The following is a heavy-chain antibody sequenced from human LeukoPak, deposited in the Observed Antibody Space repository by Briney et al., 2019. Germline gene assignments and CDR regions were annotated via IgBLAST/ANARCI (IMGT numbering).Heavy chain of an antibody. D-gene: IGHD4-17*01. CDR1: GFTFSSYW. J-gene: IGHJ6*03. CDR3: ARDVRYGDYFHYYYMDV. Sequence: GGSLRLSCAASGFTFSSYWMSWVRQAPGKGLEGVANINQDGSEKYYVDSVKGRFTISRDNAKKSLYLQMNSLRAEDTAVYYCARDVRYGDYFHYYYMDVWGKGTTVTVSS. CDR2: INQDGSEK. V-gene: IGHV3-7*01.